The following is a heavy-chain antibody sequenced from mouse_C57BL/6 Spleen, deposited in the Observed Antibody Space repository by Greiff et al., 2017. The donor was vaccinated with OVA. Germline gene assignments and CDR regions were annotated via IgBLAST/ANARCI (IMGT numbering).Heavy chain of an antibody. J-gene: IGHJ2*01. Sequence: EVKLMESGGGLVKPGGSLKLSCAASGFTFSDYGMHWVRQAPEKGLEWVAYISSGSSTIYYADTVKGRFTISRDNAKNTLFLQMTSLRSEDTAMYYCARDDYYGSSLDYWGQGTTLTVSS. V-gene: IGHV5-17*01. CDR1: GFTFSDYG. CDR3: ARDDYYGSSLDY. D-gene: IGHD1-1*01. CDR2: ISSGSSTI.